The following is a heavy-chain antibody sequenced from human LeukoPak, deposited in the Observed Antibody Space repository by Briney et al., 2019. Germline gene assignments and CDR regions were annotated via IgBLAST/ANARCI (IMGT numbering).Heavy chain of an antibody. J-gene: IGHJ6*02. CDR2: INPNSGGT. Sequence: ASVKVTCKASGYTFTDYYIHWVRQAPGQGLEWMGWINPNSGGTNYAQKFQGRVTMTGDTSINTAYMELSRLRSDDAAVYSCAGGITTRHFYYGMDVWGQGTTVTVSS. V-gene: IGHV1-2*02. CDR3: AGGITTRHFYYGMDV. CDR1: GYTFTDYY. D-gene: IGHD3-22*01.